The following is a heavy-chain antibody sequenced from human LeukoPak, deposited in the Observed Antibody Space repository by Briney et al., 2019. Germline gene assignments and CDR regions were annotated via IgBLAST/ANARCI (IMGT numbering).Heavy chain of an antibody. D-gene: IGHD2-21*01. CDR1: GFTFSSYS. J-gene: IGHJ4*02. V-gene: IGHV3-21*01. CDR3: ARARIVRYYFDY. Sequence: GGSLRLSCAASGFTFSSYSMNWVRQAPGKGLEWVSSISSSSSYIYYADSVKGRFTISRDNAKNSLYLQMNSLRAEDTAVYYCARARIVRYYFDYWGQGTLVTVSS. CDR2: ISSSSSYI.